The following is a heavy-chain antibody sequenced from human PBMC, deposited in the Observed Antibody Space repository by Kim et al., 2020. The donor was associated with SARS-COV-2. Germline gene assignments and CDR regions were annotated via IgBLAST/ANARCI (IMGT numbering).Heavy chain of an antibody. D-gene: IGHD3-10*01. CDR1: GYTITSSD. CDR3: ARCGGGGGAGRAGGAP. J-gene: IGHJ5*02. V-gene: IGHV1-8*01. Sequence: ASVKVSCKASGYTITSSDINWVRQATGQGLEWMGWMNPNSGSTGYAQRFQGRVTMTRNTSVSTAYMELNSLSSDDTAVYYCARCGGGGGAGRAGGAPWGQGTQVTVSS. CDR2: MNPNSGST.